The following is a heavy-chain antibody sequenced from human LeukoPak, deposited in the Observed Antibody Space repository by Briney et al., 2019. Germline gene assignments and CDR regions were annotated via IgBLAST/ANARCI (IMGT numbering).Heavy chain of an antibody. CDR3: ARTNYDSSGYPFDY. CDR2: IYSGGST. CDR1: GFTFSSYA. J-gene: IGHJ4*02. Sequence: PGGSLRLSCAASGFTFSSYAMSWVRQAPGKGLEWVSVIYSGGSTYYADSVKGRFTISRDNSKNTLYLQMNSLRAEDTAVYYCARTNYDSSGYPFDYWGQGTLVTVSS. V-gene: IGHV3-53*01. D-gene: IGHD3-22*01.